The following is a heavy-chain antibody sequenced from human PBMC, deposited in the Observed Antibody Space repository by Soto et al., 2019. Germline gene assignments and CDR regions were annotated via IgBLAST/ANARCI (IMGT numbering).Heavy chain of an antibody. CDR3: AKDLQPTYDDFWSGYYTDAFEI. D-gene: IGHD3-3*01. CDR1: GFTFSSYA. CDR2: ISGSGGST. Sequence: GGSLRLSCAASGFTFSSYAMSWVRQAPGKGLEWVSAISGSGGSTYYADSVKGRFTISRDNSKNTLYLQMNSLRAEDTAVYYCAKDLQPTYDDFWSGYYTDAFEIWGQGTMVTVSS. V-gene: IGHV3-23*01. J-gene: IGHJ3*02.